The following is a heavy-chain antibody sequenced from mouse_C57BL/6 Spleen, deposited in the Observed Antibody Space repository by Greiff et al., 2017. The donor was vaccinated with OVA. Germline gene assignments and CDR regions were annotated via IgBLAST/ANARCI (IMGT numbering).Heavy chain of an antibody. Sequence: VQLQQSGPELVKPGASVKISCKASGYAFSSSWMNWVKQRPGKGLEWIGRIYPGDGDTNYNGKFKGKATLTADKSSSTAYMQRSSLTSEDSAVYFCARSLGRENWYFDVWGTGTTVTVSS. CDR2: IYPGDGDT. CDR1: GYAFSSSW. D-gene: IGHD4-1*01. V-gene: IGHV1-82*01. J-gene: IGHJ1*03. CDR3: ARSLGRENWYFDV.